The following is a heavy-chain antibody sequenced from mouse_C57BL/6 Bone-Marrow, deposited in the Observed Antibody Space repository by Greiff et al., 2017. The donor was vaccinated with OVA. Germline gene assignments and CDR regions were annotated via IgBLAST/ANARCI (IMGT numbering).Heavy chain of an antibody. CDR1: GFTFSSYG. Sequence: EVQLVESGGDLVKPGGSLKLSCAASGFTFSSYGMSWVRQTPDKRLEWVATISSGGSYTYYPDSVKGRFTISRDNAKNTLYLQMSSLKSEDTDMYYSARHQLLPYWYIDVWGTGTTVTVSS. CDR2: ISSGGSYT. V-gene: IGHV5-6*01. CDR3: ARHQLLPYWYIDV. J-gene: IGHJ1*03. D-gene: IGHD2-12*01.